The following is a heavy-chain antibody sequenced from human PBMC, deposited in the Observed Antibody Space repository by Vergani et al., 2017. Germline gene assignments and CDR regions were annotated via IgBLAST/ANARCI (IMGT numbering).Heavy chain of an antibody. CDR1: GGSISSSSYY. J-gene: IGHJ3*02. D-gene: IGHD2-2*01. CDR3: ARGRRIRAAIGAFDI. CDR2: INHSGST. V-gene: IGHV4-39*07. Sequence: QLQLQESGPGLVKPSETLSLTCTVSGGSISSSSYYWSWIRQPPGKGLEWIGEINHSGSTNYNPSLKSRVTISVDTSKNQFSLKLSSVTAADTAVYYCARGRRIRAAIGAFDIWGQGTMVTVSS.